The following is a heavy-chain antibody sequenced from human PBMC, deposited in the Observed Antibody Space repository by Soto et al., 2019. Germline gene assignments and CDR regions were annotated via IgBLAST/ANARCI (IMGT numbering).Heavy chain of an antibody. J-gene: IGHJ4*02. CDR3: ARGFYSTSWYFLFDF. V-gene: IGHV1-46*01. Sequence: QVQLVQSGAEVKTPGASMKVSCKASGYTFIDHYIHWVRQAPGQGLEWMGMLNPSGGGASYAQKFQGRVTMTRDTSTSTVYMELSGLTSEDTAVYYWARGFYSTSWYFLFDFWGQGTLVTVSS. D-gene: IGHD6-13*01. CDR1: GYTFIDHY. CDR2: LNPSGGGA.